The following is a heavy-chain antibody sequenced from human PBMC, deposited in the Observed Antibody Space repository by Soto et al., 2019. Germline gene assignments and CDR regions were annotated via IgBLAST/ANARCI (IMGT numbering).Heavy chain of an antibody. CDR3: ARDAAIGMNDY. CDR1: GYTFTSYG. V-gene: IGHV1-18*01. D-gene: IGHD1-20*01. CDR2: ISAYNGNK. Sequence: QVQLVQSGAEVKKPGASVKVSCKASGYTFTSYGISWVRQAPGQGLEWMGWISAYNGNKKYAQKVQGRVTMTTDTSTTTAYMEVRSLRSDDTAVYYCARDAAIGMNDYWGQGTLVTVSP. J-gene: IGHJ4*02.